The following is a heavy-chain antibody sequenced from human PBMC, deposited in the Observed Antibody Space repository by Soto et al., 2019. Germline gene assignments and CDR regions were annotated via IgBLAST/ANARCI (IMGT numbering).Heavy chain of an antibody. V-gene: IGHV4-28*01. Sequence: PSETLSLTCAVSGYSISSSNWWGWIRQPPGKGLEWIGYIYYSGSTNYNPSLKSRVTISVDTSKNQFSLKLSSVTAADTAVYYCASVRRGGYDSLRYYYGMDVWGQGTTVTVSS. D-gene: IGHD5-12*01. J-gene: IGHJ6*02. CDR3: ASVRRGGYDSLRYYYGMDV. CDR1: GYSISSSNW. CDR2: IYYSGST.